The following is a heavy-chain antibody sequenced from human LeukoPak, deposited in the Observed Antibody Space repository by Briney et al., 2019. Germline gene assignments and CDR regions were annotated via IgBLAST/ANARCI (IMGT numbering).Heavy chain of an antibody. D-gene: IGHD3-9*01. CDR2: ISGSGGST. CDR3: ARDLYYDILTGNSDAFDI. V-gene: IGHV3-23*01. CDR1: GFTFSSYA. J-gene: IGHJ3*02. Sequence: PGGSLRLSCAASGFTFSSYAMSWVRQAPGKGLEWVSAISGSGGSTYYADSVKGRFTISRDNSKNTLYLQMNSLRAEDTAVYYCARDLYYDILTGNSDAFDIWGQGTMVTVSS.